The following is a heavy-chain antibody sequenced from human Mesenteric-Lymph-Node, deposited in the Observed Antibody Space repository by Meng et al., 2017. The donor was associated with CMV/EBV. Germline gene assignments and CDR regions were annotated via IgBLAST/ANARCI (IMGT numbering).Heavy chain of an antibody. V-gene: IGHV3-74*01. CDR2: INSDGSST. D-gene: IGHD3-3*01. Sequence: GGSLRLSCAASGFTFSSHWMHWVRQGPGKGLVWVSRINSDGSSTTYADSVKGRFTISRDNAKSTLYLQMNSLRAEDTAVYYCARQDYDFWSAIDYWGQGTLVTVSS. J-gene: IGHJ4*02. CDR3: ARQDYDFWSAIDY. CDR1: GFTFSSHW.